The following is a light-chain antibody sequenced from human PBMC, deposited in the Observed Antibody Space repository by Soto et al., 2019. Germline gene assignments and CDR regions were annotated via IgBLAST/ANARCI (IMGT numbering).Light chain of an antibody. V-gene: IGLV2-14*03. CDR2: DVA. Sequence: QSALTQPASVPDSPGQSITISCTGTSSDVGGSNFVSWYQQHPGKPPKLIIYDVANRPSGVSNRFSGSKSGSTASLIISRLQTEDEADYYCVSYTSSTTYVFGTGTQLTVL. J-gene: IGLJ1*01. CDR1: SSDVGGSNF. CDR3: VSYTSSTTYV.